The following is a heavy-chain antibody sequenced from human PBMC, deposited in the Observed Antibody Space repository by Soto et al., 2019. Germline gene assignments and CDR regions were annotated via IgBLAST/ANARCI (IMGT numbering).Heavy chain of an antibody. Sequence: PGGSLRLSCAASGFTFSSYSMNWVRQAPGKGLEWVSYISSSSSTLYYADSVKGRFTISRDNAKDSLYLQMNSLRDEDTAVYYCARDYSDYYDSSGYYNFDYWGQGTLVTVSS. J-gene: IGHJ4*02. V-gene: IGHV3-48*02. CDR2: ISSSSSTL. D-gene: IGHD3-22*01. CDR1: GFTFSSYS. CDR3: ARDYSDYYDSSGYYNFDY.